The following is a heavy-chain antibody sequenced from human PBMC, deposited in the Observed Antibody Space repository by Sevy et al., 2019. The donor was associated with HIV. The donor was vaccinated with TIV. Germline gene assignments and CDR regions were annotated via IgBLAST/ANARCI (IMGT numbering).Heavy chain of an antibody. CDR2: IIYDGSKK. Sequence: GGSLRLSCAASGFTFSSYAMHWVRQAPGKGLEWVADIIYDGSKKYYADSVMGRFTISRDNSKNTLYLQMNSLRAEDTAVYYCARDQHDYAGNVRTGWFDPWGQGTLVTVSS. J-gene: IGHJ5*02. CDR3: ARDQHDYAGNVRTGWFDP. D-gene: IGHD4-17*01. V-gene: IGHV3-30-3*01. CDR1: GFTFSSYA.